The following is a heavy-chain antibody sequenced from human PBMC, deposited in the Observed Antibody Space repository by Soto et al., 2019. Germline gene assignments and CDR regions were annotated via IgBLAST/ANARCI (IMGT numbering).Heavy chain of an antibody. V-gene: IGHV4-34*01. CDR2: INHSGST. CDR3: ARAKYYDILTGLGFGMDV. J-gene: IGHJ6*02. Sequence: PSETLSLTCAVYGGSFSGYYWSWIRQPPGKGLEWIGEINHSGSTNYNPSLKSRVTISVDTSKNQFSLKLSSVTAADTAVYYCARAKYYDILTGLGFGMDVWGQGTTVTVSS. D-gene: IGHD3-9*01. CDR1: GGSFSGYY.